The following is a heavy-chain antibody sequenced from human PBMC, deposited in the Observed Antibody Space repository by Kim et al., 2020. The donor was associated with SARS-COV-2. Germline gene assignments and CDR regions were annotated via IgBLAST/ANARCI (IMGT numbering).Heavy chain of an antibody. J-gene: IGHJ3*02. Sequence: RYSPSFQGQVTISADKSISTAYLQWSSLKASDTAMYYCASPVGDNDAFDIWGQGTMVTVSS. V-gene: IGHV5-51*01. CDR3: ASPVGDNDAFDI. D-gene: IGHD3-16*01.